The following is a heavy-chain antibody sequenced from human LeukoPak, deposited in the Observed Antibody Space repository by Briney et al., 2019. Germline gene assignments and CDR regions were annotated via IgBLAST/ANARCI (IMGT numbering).Heavy chain of an antibody. CDR2: ISSSSNII. Sequence: PGGSLRLSCAASGFTFSKYNMNWVRQPPGKGLQWVSYISSSSNIIYYADSVKGRFTISRDNAKNSLFLQMNSLRAEDTAVYYCARDFAREFTIDYWGQGTLVTVSS. CDR3: ARDFAREFTIDY. V-gene: IGHV3-48*01. CDR1: GFTFSKYN. D-gene: IGHD3-10*01. J-gene: IGHJ4*02.